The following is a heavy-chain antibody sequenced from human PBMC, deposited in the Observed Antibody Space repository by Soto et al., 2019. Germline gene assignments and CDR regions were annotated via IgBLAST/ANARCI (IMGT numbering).Heavy chain of an antibody. Sequence: ASVKVSCKASGYTFTSYDIYWVRQATGQGLEWMGWMNPNTGNSGYAQKFQGRVTMTSDTSISTAHMELSSLRSEDTAVYYCAKDLPITIFGVVIPAFDYWGQGTLVTVSS. D-gene: IGHD3-3*01. J-gene: IGHJ4*02. CDR3: AKDLPITIFGVVIPAFDY. V-gene: IGHV1-8*01. CDR2: MNPNTGNS. CDR1: GYTFTSYD.